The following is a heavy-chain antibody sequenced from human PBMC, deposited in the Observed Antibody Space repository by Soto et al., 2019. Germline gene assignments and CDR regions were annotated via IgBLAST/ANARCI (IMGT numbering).Heavy chain of an antibody. CDR1: GYTFTSYY. J-gene: IGHJ5*02. Sequence: GASVKVSCKASGYTFTSYYMHWVRQAPGQGLEWMGIINPSGGSTSYAQKFQGRVTITADESTSTAYMELSSLRSEDTAVYYCARKNWFDPWGQGTLVTVSS. V-gene: IGHV1-46*01. CDR3: ARKNWFDP. CDR2: INPSGGST.